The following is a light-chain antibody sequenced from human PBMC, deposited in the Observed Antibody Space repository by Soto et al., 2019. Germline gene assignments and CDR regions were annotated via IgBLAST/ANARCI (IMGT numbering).Light chain of an antibody. CDR2: DAS. CDR1: QSVSSY. J-gene: IGKJ3*01. CDR3: HQRRYYPSRFT. Sequence: IVLTQSPATLSLSPGERATLSCRASQSVSSYLAWYQQKPGQAPRLLIYDASNRATGIPARFSGSGSGTDFTFTISILEPEYFEVYYCHQRRYYPSRFTFGPGTKVDIK. V-gene: IGKV3-11*01.